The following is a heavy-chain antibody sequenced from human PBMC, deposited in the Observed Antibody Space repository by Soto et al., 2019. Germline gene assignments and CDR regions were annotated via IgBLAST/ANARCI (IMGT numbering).Heavy chain of an antibody. D-gene: IGHD3-10*01. V-gene: IGHV3-21*01. Sequence: EVQLVESGGGLVKPGGSLRLSCAASGFTFSSYSMNWVRQAPGKGLEWVSSISSSSSYIYYADSVKGRFTISRDNAKNSLYLQMNRLRAEDTAVYYCARDCLGPMQLWFGEFNYYYGMDVWGQGTTVTVSS. CDR1: GFTFSSYS. CDR3: ARDCLGPMQLWFGEFNYYYGMDV. CDR2: ISSSSSYI. J-gene: IGHJ6*02.